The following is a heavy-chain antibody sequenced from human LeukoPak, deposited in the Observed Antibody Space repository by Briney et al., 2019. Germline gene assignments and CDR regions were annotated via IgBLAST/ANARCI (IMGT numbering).Heavy chain of an antibody. CDR3: ARQTGYGDYLRRIPYYYYMDV. V-gene: IGHV4-34*01. Sequence: PSETLSLTCAVYGGSFSGYYWSWIRQPPGKGLEWIGEINHSGSTNYNPSLKSRVTISVDTSKNQFSLKLSSVTAADTAVYYCARQTGYGDYLRRIPYYYYMDVWGKGTTVTVSS. CDR2: INHSGST. J-gene: IGHJ6*03. CDR1: GGSFSGYY. D-gene: IGHD4-17*01.